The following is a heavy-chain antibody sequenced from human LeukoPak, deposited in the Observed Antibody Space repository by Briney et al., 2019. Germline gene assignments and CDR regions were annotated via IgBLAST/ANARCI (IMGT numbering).Heavy chain of an antibody. CDR2: INGSSSDT. CDR1: GFTFSDYY. V-gene: IGHV3-11*03. Sequence: GGSLRLSCAASGFTFSDYYMTWIRQAPGRGLEWISYINGSSSDTNYADSVRGRFTISRDNAKNSLYLLMNSLRVEATAVYYCARRGTTYCSVDSCHPNWFDPWGQGTLVAVSS. J-gene: IGHJ5*02. D-gene: IGHD2-15*01. CDR3: ARRGTTYCSVDSCHPNWFDP.